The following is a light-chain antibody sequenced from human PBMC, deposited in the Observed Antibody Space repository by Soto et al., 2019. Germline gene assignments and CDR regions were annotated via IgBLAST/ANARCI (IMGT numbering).Light chain of an antibody. CDR3: LLFYGDAWV. V-gene: IGLV7-43*01. CDR1: TGAVTSGYY. CDR2: STS. J-gene: IGLJ3*02. Sequence: QTAVTQEPSLTVSPGGTVTLTCASNTGAVTSGYYPNWFQQKAGQAPRVLIYSTSNKHSWTPARFSGSLLGGKAALTLSGVQPEDEAEYYCLLFYGDAWVFGGGTKLTVL.